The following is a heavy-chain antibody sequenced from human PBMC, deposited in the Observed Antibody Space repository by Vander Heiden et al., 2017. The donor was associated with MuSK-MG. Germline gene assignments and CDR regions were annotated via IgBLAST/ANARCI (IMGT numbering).Heavy chain of an antibody. CDR1: GYTFTSYG. D-gene: IGHD3-16*02. CDR3: VRATWGLRLGELSNLD. V-gene: IGHV1-18*01. CDR2: ISAYNGNT. Sequence: QVQLVQSGAEVKKPGASVKVSCKASGYTFTSYGISWGRQAPGQGLEWMGWISAYNGNTNYAQQLQGRGTMTTDTSTSTAYMELRSLRSDDTAVYYCVRATWGLRLGELSNLDWGQGTLVTVSS. J-gene: IGHJ4*02.